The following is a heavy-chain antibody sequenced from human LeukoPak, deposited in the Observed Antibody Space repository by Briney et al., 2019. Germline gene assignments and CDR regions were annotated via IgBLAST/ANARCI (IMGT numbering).Heavy chain of an antibody. V-gene: IGHV1-2*02. Sequence: ASVKVSCKASGYTFTGYYMHWVRQAPGQGLEWMEWINPNSGGTNYAQKFQGRVTMTRDTSISTAYMELSRLRSDDTAVYYCARGPLGSSGYLDYWGQGTLVTVSS. CDR3: ARGPLGSSGYLDY. D-gene: IGHD3-22*01. CDR2: INPNSGGT. J-gene: IGHJ4*02. CDR1: GYTFTGYY.